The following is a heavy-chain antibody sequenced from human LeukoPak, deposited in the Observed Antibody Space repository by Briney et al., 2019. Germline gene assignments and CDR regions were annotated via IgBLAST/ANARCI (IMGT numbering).Heavy chain of an antibody. V-gene: IGHV4-4*07. D-gene: IGHD6-13*01. CDR2: IVPSGST. J-gene: IGHJ4*02. CDR3: AKEGAAPGPDFDY. CDR1: GASIRNYY. Sequence: SETLSLACTVSGASIRNYYWSWIRQPAGKGLEWIGRIVPSGSTNYNPSLKSRVTMSVDTSKNQFSLKLNSVTAADTAVYYCAKEGAAPGPDFDYWGQGTLVIVSS.